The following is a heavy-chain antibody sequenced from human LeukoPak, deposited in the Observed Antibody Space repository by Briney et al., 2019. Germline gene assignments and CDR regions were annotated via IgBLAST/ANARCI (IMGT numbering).Heavy chain of an antibody. D-gene: IGHD2-2*01. CDR1: RFTVSSNY. CDR2: IHDGGST. V-gene: IGHV3-53*01. J-gene: IGHJ6*02. Sequence: GGSLRLSCAASRFTVSSNYMSWVRQAPGKGLEWVSVIHDGGSTYYADSVKGRFTISRDNSKNTLYLQMNSLRAEDTAVYYCAKDPAPPPDIVVVPAANYYGMDVWGQGTTVTVSS. CDR3: AKDPAPPPDIVVVPAANYYGMDV.